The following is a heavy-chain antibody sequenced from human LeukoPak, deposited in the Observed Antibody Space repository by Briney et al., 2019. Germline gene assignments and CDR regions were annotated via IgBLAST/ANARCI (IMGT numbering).Heavy chain of an antibody. CDR2: ISSSSSTI. V-gene: IGHV3-48*01. CDR1: GFTFSSYS. J-gene: IGHJ6*02. Sequence: PGGSLRLSCAASGFTFSSYSMNWVRQAPGKGLEWVSYISSSSSTIYYADSVKGRFTISRDNAKNSLYLQMNSLRAEDTAIYYCARDPPGSNFALDVWGQGTTVTVSS. CDR3: ARDPPGSNFALDV. D-gene: IGHD6-13*01.